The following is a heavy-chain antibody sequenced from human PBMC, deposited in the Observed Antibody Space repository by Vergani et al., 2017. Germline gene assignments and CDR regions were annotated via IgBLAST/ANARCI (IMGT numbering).Heavy chain of an antibody. CDR1: GGTFSSYA. Sequence: QVQLVQSGAEVKKPGSSVKVSCKASGGTFSSYAISWVRQAPGQGLEWMGGIIPIFGTANYAQKFQGGVTITADESTSTAYMELSSLRSEDTAVYYCARDDPHQRGRGCWRGGSCPGTFDIGGEGKMVIVSS. V-gene: IGHV1-69*12. D-gene: IGHD2-15*01. J-gene: IGHJ3*02. CDR3: ARDDPHQRGRGCWRGGSCPGTFDI. CDR2: IIPIFGTA.